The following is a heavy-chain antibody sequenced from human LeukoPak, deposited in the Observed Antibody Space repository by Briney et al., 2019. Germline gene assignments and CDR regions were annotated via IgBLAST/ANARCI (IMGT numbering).Heavy chain of an antibody. J-gene: IGHJ4*02. D-gene: IGHD5-18*01. V-gene: IGHV4-4*02. CDR2: IYHSGST. CDR3: ARDRRGVDTGTGY. CDR1: GGSISSSNW. Sequence: SETLSLTCAVSGGSISSSNWWSWVRQPPGKGLEWIGEIYHSGSTNYNPSLKSRVTISVDKSKNQFSLKLSSVTAADTAVYYCARDRRGVDTGTGYWGQGTLVTVSS.